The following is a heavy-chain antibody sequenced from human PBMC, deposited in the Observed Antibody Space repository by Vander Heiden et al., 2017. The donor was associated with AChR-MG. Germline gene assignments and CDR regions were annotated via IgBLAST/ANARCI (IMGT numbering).Heavy chain of an antibody. V-gene: IGHV3-73*02. CDR2: IRSKTNSYAT. Sequence: EVQLVESGGDLVQPGGSLKLSCAASGFTFSGSAMHWVRQASGKGLEWVGRIRSKTNSYATAYAASLKGRFIISRDDSKNTAYLQMNSLKTEDTAVYYCTSATTVTQDDAFHIWGQGTMVTVSS. D-gene: IGHD4-17*01. J-gene: IGHJ3*02. CDR1: GFTFSGSA. CDR3: TSATTVTQDDAFHI.